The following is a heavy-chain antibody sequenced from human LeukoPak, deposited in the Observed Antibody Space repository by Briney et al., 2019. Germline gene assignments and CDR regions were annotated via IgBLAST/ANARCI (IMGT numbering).Heavy chain of an antibody. CDR1: GYSFTSYW. CDR2: IYPGDSDT. J-gene: IGHJ6*02. CDR3: ARSPILGCSSTSCYGYYYYGMDV. V-gene: IGHV5-51*01. D-gene: IGHD2-2*01. Sequence: GESLKISCKGSGYSFTSYWIGWVRQMPGKGLEWMGIIYPGDSDTRYSPSFQGQVTISADKSISTAYLQWSSLKASDTAMYYCARSPILGCSSTSCYGYYYYGMDVWGQGTTVTVSS.